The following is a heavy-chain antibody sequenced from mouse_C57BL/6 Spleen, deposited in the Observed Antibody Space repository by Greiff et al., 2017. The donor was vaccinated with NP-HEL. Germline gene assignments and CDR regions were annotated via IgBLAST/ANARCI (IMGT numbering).Heavy chain of an antibody. Sequence: EVQLQQSGAELVRPGASVKLSCTASGFNIKDDYMHWVKQRPEQGLEWIGWIDPENGDTEYASKFQGKATITADPSSNTAYLQLSSLTSEDTAVYYGTRDYSNPCAYWGQGTLVTVSA. CDR1: GFNIKDDY. J-gene: IGHJ3*01. V-gene: IGHV14-4*01. CDR3: TRDYSNPCAY. CDR2: IDPENGDT. D-gene: IGHD2-5*01.